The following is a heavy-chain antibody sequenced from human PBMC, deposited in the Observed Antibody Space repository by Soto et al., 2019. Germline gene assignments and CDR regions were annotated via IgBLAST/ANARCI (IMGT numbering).Heavy chain of an antibody. CDR1: GFTFSSYA. Sequence: EVQLLESGGGLVQPGGSLRLSCAASGFTFSSYAMSWVRQAPGKGLEWVSAISGSGGSTYYADSVKGRFTISRDNSKNTLYLQMNSLRAEDTAVYYCAKDRLTSLLEWLEHYHYGMDVWGQGTTVTVSS. D-gene: IGHD3-3*01. CDR3: AKDRLTSLLEWLEHYHYGMDV. J-gene: IGHJ6*02. CDR2: ISGSGGST. V-gene: IGHV3-23*01.